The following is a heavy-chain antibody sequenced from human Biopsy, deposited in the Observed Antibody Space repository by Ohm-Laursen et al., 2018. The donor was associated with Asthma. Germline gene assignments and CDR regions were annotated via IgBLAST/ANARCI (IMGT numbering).Heavy chain of an antibody. CDR1: GGTFSNFA. D-gene: IGHD6-19*01. CDR2: IMTVFGTT. J-gene: IGHJ6*02. CDR3: EGCQVGYSSGWSLLLKKIYYSGMDV. Sequence: ASVKVSCKAPGGTFSNFAISWVRQAPGQGLEWLGGIMTVFGTTNYAQKFQGRATITADESTSTAYMEVTSLRSEDTAIYYCEGCQVGYSSGWSLLLKKIYYSGMDVWGQGTAVTVSS. V-gene: IGHV1-69*13.